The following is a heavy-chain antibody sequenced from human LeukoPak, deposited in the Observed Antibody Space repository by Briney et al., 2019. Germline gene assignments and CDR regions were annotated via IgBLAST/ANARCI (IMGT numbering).Heavy chain of an antibody. J-gene: IGHJ4*02. CDR3: ASDGTTRYYFDY. CDR2: IYYSGST. D-gene: IGHD1-7*01. CDR1: GGSISSSSYY. V-gene: IGHV4-39*01. Sequence: NASETLSLTCTVSGGSISSSSYYWGWIRQPPGKGLEWIGSIYYSGSTYYNPSLKSRVTISVDTSKNQFSLKLSSVTAADTAVYYCASDGTTRYYFDYWGQGTLVTVSS.